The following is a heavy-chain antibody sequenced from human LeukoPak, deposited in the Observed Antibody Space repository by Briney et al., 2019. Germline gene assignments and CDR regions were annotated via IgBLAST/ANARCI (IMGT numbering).Heavy chain of an antibody. CDR1: GASITRYF. V-gene: IGHV4-59*01. Sequence: SETLSLTCTVSGASITRYFWNWIRQPPGKELEWIGYISSGGSTNYNPSLKSRVTISIDTSKNQFSLKLTSATAADTAVYYCARGDDYKSTLFDYWGQGTMVTVSS. J-gene: IGHJ4*02. D-gene: IGHD5-12*01. CDR2: ISSGGST. CDR3: ARGDDYKSTLFDY.